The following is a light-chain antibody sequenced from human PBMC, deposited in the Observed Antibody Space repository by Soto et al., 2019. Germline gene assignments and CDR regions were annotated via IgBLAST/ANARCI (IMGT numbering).Light chain of an antibody. CDR3: QQYNNWPPGT. J-gene: IGKJ1*01. Sequence: EIVMTQSPATLSVSPGGRATLSCRARQSVSSNLAWYQQKPGQAPRLLIYGASTRATGIPARFSGSGSGTEFTLTISSLQSEDFAVYYCQQYNNWPPGTFGQGTKVDIK. CDR2: GAS. CDR1: QSVSSN. V-gene: IGKV3-15*01.